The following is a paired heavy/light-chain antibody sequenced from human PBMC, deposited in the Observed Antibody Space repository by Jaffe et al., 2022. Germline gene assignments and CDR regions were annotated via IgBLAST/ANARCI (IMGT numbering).Light chain of an antibody. J-gene: IGLJ3*02. CDR2: AVT. CDR3: CSYAGTPNLNWV. V-gene: IGLV2-23*02. CDR1: SSDVGSYDL. Sequence: QSALSQPASVSGSPGHSINISCTGTSSDVGSYDLVSWYQHHPGKGPKLIIYAVTQRPSGASSRFSGSKSGNTASLTISGLQAEDEADYYCCSYAGTPNLNWVFGGGTKLTVL.
Heavy chain of an antibody. CDR3: ARDTVRHDAFDI. Sequence: VQLQESGPGLVKSSETLSLSCTVSGASFSNYYWTWIRQPPGKGLEWIGYIYYSGTTNYNPSLKSRVSISLDTSRNQFSLKLTSVTTVDTAMYYCARDTVRHDAFDIWGHGTMVTVSS. CDR2: IYYSGTT. D-gene: IGHD4-17*01. V-gene: IGHV4-59*01. J-gene: IGHJ3*02. CDR1: GASFSNYY.